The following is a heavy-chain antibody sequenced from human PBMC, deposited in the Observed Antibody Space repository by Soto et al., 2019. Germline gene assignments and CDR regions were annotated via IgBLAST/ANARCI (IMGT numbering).Heavy chain of an antibody. D-gene: IGHD3-3*01. Sequence: GGSLRLSCAASGFTFGPYAMTWVRQAPGKGLNWVSSISGSGDDTDYADSVKGLFTISRDNSKNTLYLQMNSLRVEDTAVYYCAKAIRFHYYFGLDVWGQGTTVTVS. CDR1: GFTFGPYA. CDR2: ISGSGDDT. J-gene: IGHJ6*02. CDR3: AKAIRFHYYFGLDV. V-gene: IGHV3-23*01.